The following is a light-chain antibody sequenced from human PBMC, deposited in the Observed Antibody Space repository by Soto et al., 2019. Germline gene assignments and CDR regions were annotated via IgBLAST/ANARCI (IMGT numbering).Light chain of an antibody. CDR3: QPYVLSRWK. CDR2: GAS. J-gene: IGKJ1*01. Sequence: EFVLTQSPGTLSLSPGERATLSCRASQSVSSSYLAWYQQKPGQAPMLLIYGASRRATGIPDRFSGSESGTGFALTISRLEPEDCAVYYCQPYVLSRWKFGQATKVEIK. CDR1: QSVSSSY. V-gene: IGKV3-20*01.